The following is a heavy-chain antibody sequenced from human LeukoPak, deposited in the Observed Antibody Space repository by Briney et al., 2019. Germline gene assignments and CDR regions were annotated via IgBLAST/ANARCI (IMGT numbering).Heavy chain of an antibody. Sequence: GRSLSLSCAASGFTFSSYAMHWVRQAPGKGLEWFAVISYDGSNKYYADSVKGRFTISRYNSKNTLYLQMNSLRAEDTAVYYCARARGLFDFGAFDIWGQGTMVTISS. CDR2: ISYDGSNK. J-gene: IGHJ3*02. CDR3: ARARGLFDFGAFDI. V-gene: IGHV3-30*04. D-gene: IGHD3-3*01. CDR1: GFTFSSYA.